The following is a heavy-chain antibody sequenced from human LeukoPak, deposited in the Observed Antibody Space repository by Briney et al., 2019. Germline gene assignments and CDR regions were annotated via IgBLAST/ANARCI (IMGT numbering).Heavy chain of an antibody. CDR1: GFTFSDYY. D-gene: IGHD4-23*01. J-gene: IGHJ4*02. CDR2: ISSSGSTI. Sequence: GGSLRLSCAASGFTFSDYYMSWIRQAPGKGLEWVSYISSSGSTIYYADSVKGRFTISRDNAKNSLYLQMNSLRAEDTAVYYCAKSVAVITFRFDDWGQGALVTVSS. V-gene: IGHV3-11*01. CDR3: AKSVAVITFRFDD.